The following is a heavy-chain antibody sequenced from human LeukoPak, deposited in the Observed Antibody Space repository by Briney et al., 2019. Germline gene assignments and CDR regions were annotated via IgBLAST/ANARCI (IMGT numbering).Heavy chain of an antibody. CDR2: IYYSGST. D-gene: IGHD3-10*01. V-gene: IGHV4-59*11. CDR3: ARVPGFLVRGVTTYYYYYMDV. CDR1: GGSISSHY. Sequence: PSETLSLTCTVSGGSISSHYWGWIRQPPGKGLEWIGYIYYSGSTNYNPSLKSRVTISVDTSKNQFSLKLSSVTAADTAVYYCARVPGFLVRGVTTYYYYYMDVWGKGTTVTVSS. J-gene: IGHJ6*03.